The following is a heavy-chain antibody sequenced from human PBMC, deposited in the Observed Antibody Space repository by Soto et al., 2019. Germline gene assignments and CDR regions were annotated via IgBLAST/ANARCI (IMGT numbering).Heavy chain of an antibody. V-gene: IGHV3-21*01. CDR2: ISSSSSYI. CDR1: GFTFSSYS. Sequence: GGSLRLSCAASGFTFSSYSMNWVRQAPGKGLEWVSSISSSSSYIYYADSVKGRFTISRDNAKNSLYLQMNSLRAEDTAVYYCARVPRGACSSTSCLIGPYYYYYYMDVWGKGTTVTVSS. D-gene: IGHD2-2*01. CDR3: ARVPRGACSSTSCLIGPYYYYYYMDV. J-gene: IGHJ6*03.